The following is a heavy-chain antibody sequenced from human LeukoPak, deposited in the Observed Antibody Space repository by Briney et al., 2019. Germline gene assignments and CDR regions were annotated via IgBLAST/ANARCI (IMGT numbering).Heavy chain of an antibody. CDR1: GYTFTGYY. Sequence: GASVKVSCKASGYTFTGYYMHWVRQAPGQGLEWMGWINPNIGGTSFAQKFHGRVTMTRDTSITTAYMELTRLRSDDTAVYYCARGGEYYDFRSGYYTWFDPWGQGTLVIVSS. V-gene: IGHV1-2*02. CDR3: ARGGEYYDFRSGYYTWFDP. D-gene: IGHD3-3*01. CDR2: INPNIGGT. J-gene: IGHJ5*02.